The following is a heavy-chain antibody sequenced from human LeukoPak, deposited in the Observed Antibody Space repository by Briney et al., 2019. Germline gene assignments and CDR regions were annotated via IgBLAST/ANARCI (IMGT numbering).Heavy chain of an antibody. Sequence: ASVKVSCKASGGTFSSYAISWVRQAPGQGLELLGRIIPILGIANYAQKFQGRVTSTADKSTSTDYMELSSLRSEDTAVYYCARAEWTYYYDSSPNDYWGQGTLVTVYS. D-gene: IGHD3-22*01. J-gene: IGHJ4*02. V-gene: IGHV1-69*04. CDR3: ARAEWTYYYDSSPNDY. CDR1: GGTFSSYA. CDR2: IIPILGIA.